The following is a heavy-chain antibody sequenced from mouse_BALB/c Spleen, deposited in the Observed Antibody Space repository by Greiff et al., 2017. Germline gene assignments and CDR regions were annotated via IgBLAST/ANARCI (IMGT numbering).Heavy chain of an antibody. D-gene: IGHD2-3*01. J-gene: IGHJ4*01. CDR3: ARLGDGYYYAMDY. V-gene: IGHV5-9-3*01. Sequence: DVHLVESGGGLVKPGGSLKLSCAASGFTFSSYAMSWVRQTPEKRLEWVATISSGGSYTYYPDSVKGRFTISRDNAKNTLYLQMSSLRSEDTAMYYCARLGDGYYYAMDYWGQGTSVTVSS. CDR1: GFTFSSYA. CDR2: ISSGGSYT.